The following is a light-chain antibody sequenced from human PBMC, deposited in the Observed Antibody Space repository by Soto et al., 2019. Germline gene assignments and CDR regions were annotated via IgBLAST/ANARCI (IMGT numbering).Light chain of an antibody. CDR2: GAS. CDR3: QQYATTPFT. CDR1: QSVGSNY. J-gene: IGKJ3*01. Sequence: EIVLTQSPGTLSLSLGERATVSCRASQSVGSNYLAWYQRKPGQAPRLLIYGASIRATGIPDRFSGSGSGTDFTLTISRLEPEDISVYYCQQYATTPFTFGPGTKVDIK. V-gene: IGKV3-20*01.